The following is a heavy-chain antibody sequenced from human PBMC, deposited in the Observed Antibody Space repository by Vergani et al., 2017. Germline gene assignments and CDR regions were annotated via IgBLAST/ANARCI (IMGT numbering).Heavy chain of an antibody. Sequence: EESGGALVQPGWSLRLSCTASGFTFQAFAFHWVRQVSGRGLEWVSGIDRNYGVKNGNSFEGRFSISRDNAKKAVFLQMNNLRHEDTALYFCVKDNDYDADGPFDLWGRGTLVTVSS. V-gene: IGHV3-9*01. D-gene: IGHD3-16*01. CDR2: IDRNYGVK. J-gene: IGHJ2*01. CDR1: GFTFQAFA. CDR3: VKDNDYDADGPFDL.